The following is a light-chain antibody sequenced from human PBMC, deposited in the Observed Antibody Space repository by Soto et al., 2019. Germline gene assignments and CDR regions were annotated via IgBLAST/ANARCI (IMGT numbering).Light chain of an antibody. Sequence: AIRMTQSPSSFSASTGDRVTITCRASQGISSYLAWYQQKPAKAPKLLIYAASTLQSGVPSRFSGSGSGTDFTLTISCLQSEDFATYDCQQYYSYPPTFGGGTKVEIK. J-gene: IGKJ4*01. V-gene: IGKV1-8*01. CDR3: QQYYSYPPT. CDR1: QGISSY. CDR2: AAS.